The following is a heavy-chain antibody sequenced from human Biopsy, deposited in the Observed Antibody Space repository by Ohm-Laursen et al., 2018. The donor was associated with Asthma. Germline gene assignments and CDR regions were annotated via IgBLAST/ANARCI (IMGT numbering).Heavy chain of an antibody. V-gene: IGHV1-69*13. D-gene: IGHD2-2*01. J-gene: IGHJ4*02. Sequence: VKISCKAPGGTFNTYVIGWVRQAPGQGLEWMGGTNPVFGTTTYPQKFQDRVTITADDSTSTVYMELSSLRSEDTAVYYCARKAGSCISRTCYSLDFWGQGTLVTVSS. CDR1: GGTFNTYV. CDR2: TNPVFGTT. CDR3: ARKAGSCISRTCYSLDF.